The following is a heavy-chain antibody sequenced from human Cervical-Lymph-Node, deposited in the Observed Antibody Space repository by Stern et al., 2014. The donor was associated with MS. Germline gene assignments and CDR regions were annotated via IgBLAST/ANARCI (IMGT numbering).Heavy chain of an antibody. CDR1: GYTFTGYY. V-gene: IGHV1-2*04. Sequence: VQLEESGAEVKKPGASVKVSCKASGYTFTGYYMHWVRQAPGQGLEWMGWINPNSGGTNYAQKFQGWVTMTRDTSISTAYMELSRLRSDDTAVYYCAREEMANPVGMDYWGQGTLVTVSS. D-gene: IGHD5-24*01. CDR2: INPNSGGT. J-gene: IGHJ4*02. CDR3: AREEMANPVGMDY.